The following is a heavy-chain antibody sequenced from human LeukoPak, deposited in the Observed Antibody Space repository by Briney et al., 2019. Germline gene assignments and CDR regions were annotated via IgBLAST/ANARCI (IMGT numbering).Heavy chain of an antibody. D-gene: IGHD3-3*01. CDR3: AGAHYYDFWSGQYYFDY. Sequence: PGGSLRLSCAASGFTFSSYSMNWVRQAPGKGLEWVSYISSSSSTIYYADSVKGRFTISRDNAKNSLYLQMNSLRAEDTAVYYCAGAHYYDFWSGQYYFDYWGQGTPVTVSS. J-gene: IGHJ4*02. CDR2: ISSSSSTI. V-gene: IGHV3-48*01. CDR1: GFTFSSYS.